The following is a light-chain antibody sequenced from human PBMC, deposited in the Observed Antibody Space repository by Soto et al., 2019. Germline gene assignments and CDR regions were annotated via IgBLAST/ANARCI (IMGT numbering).Light chain of an antibody. J-gene: IGLJ7*01. V-gene: IGLV2-11*01. Sequence: QSVLTQPRSVSGSPGQSVTISCTGTSSDVGGYNYVSWYQHHPGKAPKLIVYDVTQRPSGIPDRFSGSKSGNTASLTISGLQPDDEADYHCCSYADNYFYVFGGGTQLTVL. CDR2: DVT. CDR3: CSYADNYFYV. CDR1: SSDVGGYNY.